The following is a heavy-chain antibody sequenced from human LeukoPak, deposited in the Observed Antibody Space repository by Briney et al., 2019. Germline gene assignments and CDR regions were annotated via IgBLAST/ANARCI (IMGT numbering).Heavy chain of an antibody. CDR2: IYSGGST. V-gene: IGHV3-53*01. CDR1: GFTVSSNY. D-gene: IGHD6-13*01. CDR3: ARDLFAAAGTLDY. Sequence: GGSLRLSCAASGFTVSSNYMSWVCQAPGKGLEWVSVIYSGGSTYYADSVKGRFTISRDNSKNTLYLQMNSLRAEDTAVYYCARDLFAAAGTLDYWGQGTLVTVSS. J-gene: IGHJ4*02.